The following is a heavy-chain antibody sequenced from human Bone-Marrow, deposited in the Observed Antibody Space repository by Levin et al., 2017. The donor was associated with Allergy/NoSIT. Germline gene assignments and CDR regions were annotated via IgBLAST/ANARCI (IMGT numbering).Heavy chain of an antibody. D-gene: IGHD6-13*01. CDR1: GFTFSSYS. V-gene: IGHV3-48*02. J-gene: IGHJ4*02. Sequence: GGSLRLSCAASGFTFSSYSMNWVRQAPGKGLEWVSYISSSSSTIYYVDSVEGRFTISRDNAENSLYLQMNSLRDEDTAVYYCVYSSSWSFYFDYWGQGTLVTVSS. CDR2: ISSSSSTI. CDR3: VYSSSWSFYFDY.